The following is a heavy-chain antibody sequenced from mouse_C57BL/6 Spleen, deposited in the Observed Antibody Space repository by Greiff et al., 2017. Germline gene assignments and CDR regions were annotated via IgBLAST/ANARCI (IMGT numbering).Heavy chain of an antibody. Sequence: EVMLVESEGGLVQPGSSMKLSCTASGFTFSDYYMAWVRQVPEKGLEWVANINYDGSSTYYLDSLKSRFIISRDNAKNILYLQMSSLKSEDTATYYCAREMGPYGSSYGYFDVWGTGTTVTVSS. CDR3: AREMGPYGSSYGYFDV. J-gene: IGHJ1*03. D-gene: IGHD1-1*01. CDR2: INYDGSST. CDR1: GFTFSDYY. V-gene: IGHV5-16*01.